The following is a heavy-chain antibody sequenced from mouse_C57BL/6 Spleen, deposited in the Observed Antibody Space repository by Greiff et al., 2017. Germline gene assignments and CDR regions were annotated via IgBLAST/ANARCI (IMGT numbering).Heavy chain of an antibody. CDR2: ISSGSSTI. D-gene: IGHD1-1*01. CDR1: GFTFSDYG. V-gene: IGHV5-17*01. J-gene: IGHJ1*03. CDR3: ARPITTVVAPAFDV. Sequence: EVQRVESGGGLVKPGGSLKLSCAASGFTFSDYGMHWVRQAPEKGLEWVAYISSGSSTIYYADTVKGRFTISRDNAKNTLFLQMTSLRSEDTAMYYCARPITTVVAPAFDVWGTGTTVTVSS.